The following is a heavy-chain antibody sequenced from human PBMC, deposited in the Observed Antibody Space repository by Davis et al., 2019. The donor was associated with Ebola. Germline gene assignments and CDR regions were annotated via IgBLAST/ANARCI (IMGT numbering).Heavy chain of an antibody. Sequence: SVKVSCKASGGTFSSYAISWVRQAPGQGLDWMGGIIPVFGIPKYAQKFQGRVTMTKDTSTSTVYMELSSLISEDTAVYYCARDDRYSHSWLGWTYWGQGTLVTVSS. CDR1: GGTFSSYA. J-gene: IGHJ4*02. CDR3: ARDDRYSHSWLGWTY. CDR2: IIPVFGIP. V-gene: IGHV1-69*10. D-gene: IGHD3-9*01.